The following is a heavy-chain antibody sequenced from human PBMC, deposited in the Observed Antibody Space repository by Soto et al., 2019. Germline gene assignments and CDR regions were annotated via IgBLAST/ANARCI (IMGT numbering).Heavy chain of an antibody. CDR3: TSVTSMVRGVIDNWFDP. V-gene: IGHV1-69*01. CDR2: IIPMYGPA. CDR1: GGTFSSYA. Sequence: QVPLVQSGAEVKKPGSSVTVSCKASGGTFSSYAIHWVRQAPGQGLEWMGGIIPMYGPAKYAQRFQGRVTITADESTTTVYMELTSLTSQDTAVYYCTSVTSMVRGVIDNWFDPWGHGTLLTGSS. J-gene: IGHJ5*02. D-gene: IGHD3-10*01.